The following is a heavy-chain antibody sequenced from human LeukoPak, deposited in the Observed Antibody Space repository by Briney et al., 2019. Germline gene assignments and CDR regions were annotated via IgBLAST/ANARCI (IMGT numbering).Heavy chain of an antibody. J-gene: IGHJ3*02. D-gene: IGHD5-24*01. Sequence: ASVKVSCKASGYTFVSYGISWVRQAPGQGLEWMGWISAHNGDTNYAQNFQGRVTMTTDTSTNTIYMELRSLRSDDTAVYYCAREIREEMAPEVERDAFDIWGQGTMDTVSS. V-gene: IGHV1-18*01. CDR1: GYTFVSYG. CDR3: AREIREEMAPEVERDAFDI. CDR2: ISAHNGDT.